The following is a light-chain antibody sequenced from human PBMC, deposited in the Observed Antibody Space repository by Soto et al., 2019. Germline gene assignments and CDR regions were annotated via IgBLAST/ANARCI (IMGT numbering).Light chain of an antibody. J-gene: IGKJ1*01. Sequence: DILLTQSPSSLSASVGDRVTITCRASQGINTDLAWYQQKPGKAPKSLIYSASSLQRGVPSRFSGSGSGTEFTLTISRLEPEDFAVYYCQQYGSSPWTFGQGTKV. CDR3: QQYGSSPWT. CDR2: SAS. CDR1: QGINTD. V-gene: IGKV1-9*01.